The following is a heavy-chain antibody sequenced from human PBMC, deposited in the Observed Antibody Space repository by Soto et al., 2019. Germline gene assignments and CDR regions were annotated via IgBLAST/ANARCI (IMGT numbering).Heavy chain of an antibody. CDR3: AKDYSYGDNEGYFGY. CDR1: GFTFDDYA. CDR2: ISWNSGSI. V-gene: IGHV3-9*01. Sequence: PGGSLRLSCAASGFTFDDYAMHWVRQAPGKGLEWVSGISWNSGSIGYADSVKGRFTISRDNAKNSLYLQMNSLRAEDTALYYCAKDYSYGDNEGYFGYWGQGTLVTVSS. J-gene: IGHJ4*02. D-gene: IGHD4-17*01.